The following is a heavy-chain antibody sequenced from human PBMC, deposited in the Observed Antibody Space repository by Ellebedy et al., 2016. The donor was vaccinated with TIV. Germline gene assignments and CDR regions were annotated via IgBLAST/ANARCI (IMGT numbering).Heavy chain of an antibody. CDR1: GGSISSYY. J-gene: IGHJ4*02. CDR3: ARDSRGYSSSWYLDY. CDR2: IYTSGST. Sequence: SETLSLXXTVSGGSISSYYWSWIRQPAGKGLEWIGRIYTSGSTNYNPSLKSRVTMSVDTSKNQFSLKLSSVTAADTAVYYCARDSRGYSSSWYLDYWGQGTLVTVSS. D-gene: IGHD6-13*01. V-gene: IGHV4-4*07.